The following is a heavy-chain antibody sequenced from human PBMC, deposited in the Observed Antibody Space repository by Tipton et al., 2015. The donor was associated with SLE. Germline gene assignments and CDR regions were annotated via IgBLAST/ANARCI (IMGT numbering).Heavy chain of an antibody. V-gene: IGHV4-34*01. CDR1: GGSFSDYS. CDR2: INHSGST. CDR3: ATSNGWLFFDK. D-gene: IGHD6-19*01. Sequence: QLVQSGAEVKPSETLSLTCAVYGGSFSDYSWSWIRQPPGKGLEWIGEINHSGSTNYNPSLKSRVTISVDTSKNQFSLKVRSVTAADTAVYYCATSNGWLFFDKWGQGTLVTVSS. J-gene: IGHJ4*02.